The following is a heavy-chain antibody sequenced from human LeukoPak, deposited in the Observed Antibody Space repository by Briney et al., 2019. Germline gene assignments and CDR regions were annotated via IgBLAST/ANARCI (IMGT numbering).Heavy chain of an antibody. Sequence: GEPLKISCQGSGYSFTTYWIGWGRQLPGKGLEWMGIIYPGHSYTTYPPSFQGQVTISADKSINPPYLQWSSLKASDTAMYYCTRRHSGSSSAGHWGQGTLVTVSS. CDR3: TRRHSGSSSAGH. J-gene: IGHJ4*02. D-gene: IGHD1-26*01. V-gene: IGHV5-51*01. CDR2: IYPGHSYT. CDR1: GYSFTTYW.